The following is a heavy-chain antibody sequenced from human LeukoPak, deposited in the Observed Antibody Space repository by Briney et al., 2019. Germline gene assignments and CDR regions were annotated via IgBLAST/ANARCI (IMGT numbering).Heavy chain of an antibody. J-gene: IGHJ4*02. D-gene: IGHD3-22*01. CDR3: ARVGVVESSGYHDYYFDF. CDR2: IYSSGST. V-gene: IGHV4-4*07. CDR1: AGTVTNNY. Sequence: SETLSLTCTGSAGTVTNNYWSWIRQPAGKELKWIGRIYSSGSTNYNPSLKSRVTMSVDTSKNQFSLNLTSVTVADMAVYFCARVGVVESSGYHDYYFDFWGQGSLVTISS.